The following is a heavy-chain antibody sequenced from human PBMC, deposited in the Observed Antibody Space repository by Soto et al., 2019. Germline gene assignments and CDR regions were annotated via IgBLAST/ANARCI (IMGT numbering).Heavy chain of an antibody. CDR2: ISGYNGNT. J-gene: IGHJ4*02. CDR3: ALDMGVKGNGVYGEY. D-gene: IGHD4-17*01. Sequence: QGHLVQSGAEVKKPGASVTVSCKASGYTFTNYGISWVRQAPGQGLEWMGWISGYNGNTKYAPKFQGRVTLTSDTATSASNIHQRSLRSDATALYYCALDMGVKGNGVYGEYWGQGTLVTVAS. V-gene: IGHV1-18*01. CDR1: GYTFTNYG.